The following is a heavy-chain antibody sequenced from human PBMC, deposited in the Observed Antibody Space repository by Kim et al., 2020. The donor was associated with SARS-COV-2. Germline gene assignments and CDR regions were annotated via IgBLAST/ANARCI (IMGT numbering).Heavy chain of an antibody. CDR2: GT. V-gene: IGHV1-2*02. D-gene: IGHD1-1*01. CDR3: ARENNYSFDY. Sequence: GTNYAQKFQGRVTMTRDTSINTDYMDLSSLRSDDTAIYYCARENNYSFDYWGQGTLVTVSS. J-gene: IGHJ4*02.